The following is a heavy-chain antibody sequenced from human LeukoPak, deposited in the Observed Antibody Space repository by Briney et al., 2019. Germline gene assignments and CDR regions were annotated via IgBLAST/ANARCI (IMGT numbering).Heavy chain of an antibody. CDR3: AKGVSSWYPPHFDY. CDR2: ISCDGNNK. Sequence: GGSLRLSCAASGFTFSSYGMHWVRQAPGKGLEWVAVISCDGNNKYYAESVKGRFTISRDNPKNTLYLQMNSLRAEDTAVYYCAKGVSSWYPPHFDYWGQGTLITVSS. J-gene: IGHJ4*02. V-gene: IGHV3-30*18. CDR1: GFTFSSYG. D-gene: IGHD6-13*01.